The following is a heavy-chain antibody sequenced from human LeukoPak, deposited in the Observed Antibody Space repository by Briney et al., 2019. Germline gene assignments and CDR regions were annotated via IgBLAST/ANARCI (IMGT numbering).Heavy chain of an antibody. V-gene: IGHV3-21*01. CDR2: ISSSSSYI. Sequence: PGGSLRLSCAASGFTFSSYSMNWVRQAPGKGLEWDSSISSSSSYIYYADSVKGRFTISRDNAKNSLYLQMNSLRAEDTAVYYCARDKITYSNYSPPDYWGQGTLVTVSS. J-gene: IGHJ4*02. D-gene: IGHD4-11*01. CDR3: ARDKITYSNYSPPDY. CDR1: GFTFSSYS.